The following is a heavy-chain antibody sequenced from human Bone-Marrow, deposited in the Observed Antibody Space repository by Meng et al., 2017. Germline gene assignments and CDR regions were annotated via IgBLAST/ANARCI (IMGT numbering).Heavy chain of an antibody. CDR1: GFTVTSYY. Sequence: EVQLVESGGGLVQPVGSLRLSCAASGFTVTSYYMSWVRQAPGKGLEWVSVIYSGGSTYYADSVKGRFTISRDNSKSTLYLQMNSLRAEDTAVYYCAKGAEEFDYWGQGTLVTVSS. CDR3: AKGAEEFDY. V-gene: IGHV3-66*01. J-gene: IGHJ4*02. CDR2: IYSGGST.